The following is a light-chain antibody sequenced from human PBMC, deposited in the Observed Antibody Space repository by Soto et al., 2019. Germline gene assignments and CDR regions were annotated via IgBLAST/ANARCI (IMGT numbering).Light chain of an antibody. V-gene: IGLV1-40*01. Sequence: QAVVTQPPSVSGAPGQRVTISCAGSSSSIGAGYDVHWYQQLPGTAPKVLIYGNNNRPSGVPDRFSGSKSGTSASLAITGLQAEDEADYYCQSFDSSLRDYVFGTGTKLTVL. CDR3: QSFDSSLRDYV. CDR2: GNN. CDR1: SSSIGAGYD. J-gene: IGLJ1*01.